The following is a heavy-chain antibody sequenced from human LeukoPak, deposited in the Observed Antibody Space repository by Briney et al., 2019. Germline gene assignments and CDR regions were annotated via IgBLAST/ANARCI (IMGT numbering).Heavy chain of an antibody. CDR3: AKHRGLKSEFDF. Sequence: PGGAVRLSCAASGFTFSSYALSWVRQAPGKGLEWVSGISGSGGSPSYEDSVKGRLTISRDNSKNTLCLQMNSLRAEDTAVYFCAKHRGLKSEFDFWGQGTLVTVSS. CDR2: ISGSGGSP. D-gene: IGHD3-16*01. J-gene: IGHJ4*02. CDR1: GFTFSSYA. V-gene: IGHV3-23*01.